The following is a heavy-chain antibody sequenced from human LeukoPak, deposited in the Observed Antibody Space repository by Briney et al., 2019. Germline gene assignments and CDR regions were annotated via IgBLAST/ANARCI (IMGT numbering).Heavy chain of an antibody. CDR3: ARLAGIAAAKDV. CDR1: GGSISSGNYY. CDR2: MYTSGST. J-gene: IGHJ6*04. D-gene: IGHD6-13*01. Sequence: SETLSLTCTVSGGSISSGNYYWSWIRQPAGKGLKWIGRMYTSGSTNYNPSLKSRVTISVDTSKNQFSLKLSSVTAADTAVYYCARLAGIAAAKDVWGKGTTVTISS. V-gene: IGHV4-61*02.